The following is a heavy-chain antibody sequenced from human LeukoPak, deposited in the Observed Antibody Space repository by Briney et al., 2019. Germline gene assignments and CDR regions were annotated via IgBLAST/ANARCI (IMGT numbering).Heavy chain of an antibody. J-gene: IGHJ3*02. V-gene: IGHV1-2*02. CDR2: INPNGGVT. D-gene: IGHD5-12*01. Sequence: ASVKVSCKASGYTFTSYYMHWVRQAPGQGLEWMGWINPNGGVTNYAQKFRGRVTVTRDTSITSAYMELSRLRSDDTAVYYCARDRYDAFDIWGQGTMVTVSS. CDR3: ARDRYDAFDI. CDR1: GYTFTSYY.